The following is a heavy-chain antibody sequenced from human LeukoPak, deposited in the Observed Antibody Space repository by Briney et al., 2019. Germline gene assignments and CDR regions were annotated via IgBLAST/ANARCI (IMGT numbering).Heavy chain of an antibody. Sequence: GGSLRLSCTASGFTFSSYGMHWVRQAPGKGLEWVAVIWYDGSNKYYADSVKGRFTISRDNSKNTLYLQMNSLRAEDTAVFYCARDQYDTWSRRGNFDSWGQGTLVIVSS. V-gene: IGHV3-33*08. D-gene: IGHD3-3*01. CDR3: ARDQYDTWSRRGNFDS. J-gene: IGHJ4*02. CDR2: IWYDGSNK. CDR1: GFTFSSYG.